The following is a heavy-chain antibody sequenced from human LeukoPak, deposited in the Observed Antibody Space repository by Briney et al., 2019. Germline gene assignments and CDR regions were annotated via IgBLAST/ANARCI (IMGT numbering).Heavy chain of an antibody. CDR2: INPNSGGT. V-gene: IGHV1-2*02. J-gene: IGHJ6*02. CDR1: GYTFTGYY. D-gene: IGHD6-13*01. Sequence: ASVKVSCKASGYTFTGYYMHWVRQAPGQGLEWMGWINPNSGGTNYAQKFQGRVTMTRDTSISTAYMELSRLRSDDTAVYYCARVSEYSSSWYTPWDYYYYGMDVWGQGTTVTVSS. CDR3: ARVSEYSSSWYTPWDYYYYGMDV.